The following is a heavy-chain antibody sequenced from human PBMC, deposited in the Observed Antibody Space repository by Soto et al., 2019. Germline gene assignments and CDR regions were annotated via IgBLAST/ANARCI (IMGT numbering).Heavy chain of an antibody. J-gene: IGHJ3*02. CDR2: IYYSGST. Sequence: QLQLQESCPGLVKPSETLSLTCTVSGCSISSSSYYWGWIRQPPGKGLEWIGSIYYSGSTYYYPSPTGRVTRSVDTSKNQYSLKLSSGPAAETAVDYCARRNRSAFDIWGQGTMVTVSS. CDR3: ARRNRSAFDI. V-gene: IGHV4-39*01. CDR1: GCSISSSSYY.